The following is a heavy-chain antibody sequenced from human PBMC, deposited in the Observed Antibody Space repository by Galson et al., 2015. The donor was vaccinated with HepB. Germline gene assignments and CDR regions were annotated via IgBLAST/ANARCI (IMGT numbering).Heavy chain of an antibody. D-gene: IGHD5-24*01. V-gene: IGHV6-1*01. CDR1: GDSVSSNRAA. J-gene: IGHJ4*02. CDR2: TLYRSKWSF. CDR3: ARVGPGRDGYNYGALDY. Sequence: CAISGDSVSSNRAAWNWIRQSPSRGLEWLGRTLYRSKWSFDYAPSVASRIIINPDTSKNQVSLQLNSVTPEDTAVYYCARVGPGRDGYNYGALDYWGQGTLVTVSS.